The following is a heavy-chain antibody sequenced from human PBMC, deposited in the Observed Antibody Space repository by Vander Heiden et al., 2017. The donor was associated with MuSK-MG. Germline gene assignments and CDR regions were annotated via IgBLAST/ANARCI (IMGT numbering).Heavy chain of an antibody. D-gene: IGHD3-10*01. J-gene: IGHJ4*02. CDR1: GFTFSSSG. V-gene: IGHV3-21*01. CDR2: ISSSSSYI. CDR3: ARDPYYGSGSYYIDFDY. Sequence: EVQLVESGGGLVKPGGSLRISCAASGFTFSSSGMNWVRQAPGKGLEWVSSISSSSSYIYYADSVKGRFTISRDNAKNSLYLQMNSLRAEDTAVYYCARDPYYGSGSYYIDFDYWGQGTLVTVSS.